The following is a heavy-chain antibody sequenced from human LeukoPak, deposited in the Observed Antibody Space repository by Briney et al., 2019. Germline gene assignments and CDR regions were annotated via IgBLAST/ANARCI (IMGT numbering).Heavy chain of an antibody. Sequence: PGGSLRLSCAASGFTFDDYGMSWVRQVPGKGLEWVSGINWIGGSTGYADSVKGRFTISRDNAENSLYLQMDSLRAEDTALYHCAENWGSFSWYFDLWGRGTLVTVSS. CDR3: AENWGSFSWYFDL. D-gene: IGHD7-27*01. CDR1: GFTFDDYG. V-gene: IGHV3-20*01. J-gene: IGHJ2*01. CDR2: INWIGGST.